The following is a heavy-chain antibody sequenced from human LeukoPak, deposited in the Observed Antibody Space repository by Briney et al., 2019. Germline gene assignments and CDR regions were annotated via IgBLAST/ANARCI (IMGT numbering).Heavy chain of an antibody. CDR2: INHSGST. J-gene: IGHJ4*02. D-gene: IGHD3-10*01. V-gene: IGHV4-34*01. CDR1: GGSFSGYY. Sequence: PSETLSLTCAVYGGSFSGYYWSWIRQPPGKGLEWIGEINHSGSTNYNPSLKSRVTISVDTSKNQFSLKLSSVTAADTAVYYCARGSLRITMVRGAFDYWGQGTLVTVSS. CDR3: ARGSLRITMVRGAFDY.